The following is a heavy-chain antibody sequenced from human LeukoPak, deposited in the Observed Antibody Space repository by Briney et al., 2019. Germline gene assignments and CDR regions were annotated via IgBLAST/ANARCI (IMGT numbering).Heavy chain of an antibody. V-gene: IGHV4-31*03. D-gene: IGHD3-10*01. Sequence: SETLSLTCTVSGGSISSGGYYWSWIRQHPGKGLEWIGYIYYSGSTYYNPSLKSRVTISVDTSKYQFSLKLSSVTAADTAVYYCARWMVRGVILNWGQGTLVTVSS. CDR3: ARWMVRGVILN. CDR2: IYYSGST. CDR1: GGSISSGGYY. J-gene: IGHJ4*02.